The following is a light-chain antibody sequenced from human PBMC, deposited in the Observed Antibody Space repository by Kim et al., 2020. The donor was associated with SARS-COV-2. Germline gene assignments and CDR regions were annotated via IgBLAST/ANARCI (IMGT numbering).Light chain of an antibody. Sequence: SYELTQPPSLSVSPGQTARITCSGDALSNQYAYWYQQRPGQAPVLVIYKDSERPSGIPERFSGSSSGTTVTLTISGVQAEDEADYYCHSAALSGSHVFGPGTKVTVL. CDR2: KDS. J-gene: IGLJ1*01. V-gene: IGLV3-25*03. CDR1: ALSNQY. CDR3: HSAALSGSHV.